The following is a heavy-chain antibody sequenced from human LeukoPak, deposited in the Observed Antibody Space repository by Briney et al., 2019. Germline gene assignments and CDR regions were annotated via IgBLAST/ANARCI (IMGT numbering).Heavy chain of an antibody. CDR3: ARQPYSTVTSHFDY. J-gene: IGHJ4*02. Sequence: GESLKISCKGSGYSFSTYWIGWVRQMPGKGLEWMGIVCPGDSDTRYSPSFQGQVTISADKSISTAYLQWSSLKASDTAMYYCARQPYSTVTSHFDYWGQGTLVTVSS. CDR2: VCPGDSDT. V-gene: IGHV5-51*01. D-gene: IGHD4-17*01. CDR1: GYSFSTYW.